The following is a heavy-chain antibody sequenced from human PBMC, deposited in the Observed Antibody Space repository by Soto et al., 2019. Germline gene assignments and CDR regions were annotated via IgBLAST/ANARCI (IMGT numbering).Heavy chain of an antibody. D-gene: IGHD2-2*01. V-gene: IGHV3-30-3*01. Sequence: QVQLVESGGGVVQPGRSLRLSCAASGFTFRSYAIHWVRQAPGKGLEWVVVISYDGSNKYYADSVKGRLTISRDNSKNTLYLQMNSLRAEDTAVYYCARDGLALGDCRDSSCPMDVWGQGTTVTVSS. CDR2: ISYDGSNK. CDR1: GFTFRSYA. J-gene: IGHJ6*02. CDR3: ARDGLALGDCRDSSCPMDV.